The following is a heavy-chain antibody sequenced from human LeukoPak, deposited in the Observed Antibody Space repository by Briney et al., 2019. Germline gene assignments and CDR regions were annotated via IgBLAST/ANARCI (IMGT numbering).Heavy chain of an antibody. J-gene: IGHJ5*02. CDR3: ARFYYDGSGYDGYNWFDP. Sequence: ASVKVSCKASGYTFTSYGISWVRQAPGQGLEWMGWISAYNGNTNYAQKLQGRVTMTTDTSTSTAYMELRSLRSDDTAVYYCARFYYDGSGYDGYNWFDPWGQGTLVTVSS. V-gene: IGHV1-18*01. CDR2: ISAYNGNT. CDR1: GYTFTSYG. D-gene: IGHD3-22*01.